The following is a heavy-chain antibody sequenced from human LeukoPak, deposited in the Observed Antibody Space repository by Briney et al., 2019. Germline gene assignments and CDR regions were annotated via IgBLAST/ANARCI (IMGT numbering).Heavy chain of an antibody. CDR2: TSNDGSNK. Sequence: GRSLRLSCAASGFIFSSYAMHWVRQAPGKGLEWVAVTSNDGSNKYYADSVKGRFTISRDNPKNTLYLQMNSLRAEDTAVYYCARDQTVADWGQGTLVTVSS. V-gene: IGHV3-30-3*01. J-gene: IGHJ4*02. CDR3: ARDQTVAD. D-gene: IGHD2-15*01. CDR1: GFIFSSYA.